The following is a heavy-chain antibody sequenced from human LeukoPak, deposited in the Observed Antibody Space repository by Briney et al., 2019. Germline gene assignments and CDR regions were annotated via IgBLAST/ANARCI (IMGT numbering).Heavy chain of an antibody. V-gene: IGHV3-48*03. J-gene: IGHJ5*02. CDR2: ISSSGSTV. Sequence: PGGSLRLSCAASGFTFNTYEMNWVRQAPGKGLEWVSYISSSGSTVYYADSVKGRFTISRDNAKNSLYLQMNSLRVEDTAAYYCARDNWFDPWGQGTLVTVSS. CDR1: GFTFNTYE. CDR3: ARDNWFDP.